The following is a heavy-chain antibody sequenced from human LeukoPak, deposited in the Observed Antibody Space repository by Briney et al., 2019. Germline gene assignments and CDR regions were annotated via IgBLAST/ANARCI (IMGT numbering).Heavy chain of an antibody. D-gene: IGHD5-12*01. CDR1: GFTFSTYA. J-gene: IGHJ4*02. Sequence: GGSLRLSCAASGFTFSTYAMSWVRQAPGKGLEWVSTISGGGGYTYYADSVKGRFTISTDSSKNALYLQMNSLRAEDTALYYCAKGPSSGPPYYFDYGGQGTLFTVSS. CDR3: AKGPSSGPPYYFDY. V-gene: IGHV3-23*01. CDR2: ISGGGGYT.